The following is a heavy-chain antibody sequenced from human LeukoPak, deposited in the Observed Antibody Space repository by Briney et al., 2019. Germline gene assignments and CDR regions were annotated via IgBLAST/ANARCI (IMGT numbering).Heavy chain of an antibody. J-gene: IGHJ4*02. Sequence: PGGSLRLSCAASGFTFSSYAMHWVRQAPGKGLEWVAVISYDGSNKYYADSVKGRFTISRDNSKNTLYLQMNSLRAEDTAVYYCARGDCSSTSCYRLDHWGQGTLVTVSS. CDR1: GFTFSSYA. CDR3: ARGDCSSTSCYRLDH. V-gene: IGHV3-30-3*01. CDR2: ISYDGSNK. D-gene: IGHD2-2*02.